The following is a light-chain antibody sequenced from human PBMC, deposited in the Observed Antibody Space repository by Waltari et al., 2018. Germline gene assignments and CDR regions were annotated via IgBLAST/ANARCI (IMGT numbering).Light chain of an antibody. CDR1: QSVRSY. CDR3: QQSNNSPLT. CDR2: AAS. J-gene: IGKJ4*01. Sequence: EIVLTQSPPTLSVSLGDRATLSCRASQSVRSYLTWFQQKPGQAPRLLIYAASNLASGIPARFSGSGSGTDFTLTISSLQPEDFATYYCQQSNNSPLTFGPGTKVETK. V-gene: IGKV3-11*01.